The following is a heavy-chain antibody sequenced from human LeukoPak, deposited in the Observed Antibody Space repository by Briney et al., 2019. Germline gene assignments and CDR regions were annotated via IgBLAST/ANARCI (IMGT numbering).Heavy chain of an antibody. J-gene: IGHJ4*02. CDR2: IRYDGSNK. Sequence: PGGSLRLSCAASGFTFSSYGMHWVRQAPGKGLEWVAFIRYDGSNKYYADSVKGRFTISRDNAKNSLYLQMNSLRAEDTAVYYCAREAPNAGYGSGSHFDYWGQGTLVTVSS. CDR1: GFTFSSYG. V-gene: IGHV3-30*02. CDR3: AREAPNAGYGSGSHFDY. D-gene: IGHD3-10*01.